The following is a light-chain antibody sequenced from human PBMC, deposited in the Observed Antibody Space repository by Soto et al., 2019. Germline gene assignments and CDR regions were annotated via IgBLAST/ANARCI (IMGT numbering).Light chain of an antibody. CDR3: AAWDDSLNGVV. Sequence: QSVLTQPPSASGAPGQRVTISCSGSSSNIGSDSVSWYQQLPGTAPKLLIYNNNQRPSGVPDRFSGSKSGTSASLAISGPQSEDEADYYCAAWDDSLNGVVFGGGTKLTVL. CDR1: SSNIGSDS. CDR2: NNN. V-gene: IGLV1-44*01. J-gene: IGLJ2*01.